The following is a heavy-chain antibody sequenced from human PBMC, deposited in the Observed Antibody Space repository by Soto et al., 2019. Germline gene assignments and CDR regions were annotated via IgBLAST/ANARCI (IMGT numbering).Heavy chain of an antibody. D-gene: IGHD5-18*01. Sequence: EVQLVESGGGLVQPGGSLRLFCAASGFTFSSYSMNWVRQAPGKGLEWVSYISSSSTIYYADSVKGRFTIARDNAKNSLYLQMNSLRDEDTAVYYCARDPGYSYGPFDYWGQGTLVTVSS. J-gene: IGHJ4*02. CDR2: ISSSSTI. V-gene: IGHV3-48*02. CDR3: ARDPGYSYGPFDY. CDR1: GFTFSSYS.